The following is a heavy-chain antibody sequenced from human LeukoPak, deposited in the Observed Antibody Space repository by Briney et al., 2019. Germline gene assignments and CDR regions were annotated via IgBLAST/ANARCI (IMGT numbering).Heavy chain of an antibody. D-gene: IGHD5-18*01. V-gene: IGHV4-39*07. Sequence: SETLSLTCTVSGGSISSSSYYWSWIRQPPGRGLEWIGEINHSGSTNYNPSLKSRVTISVDTSKNQFSLKLSSVTAADTAVYYCARGASRYSYGPNPDYWGQGTLVTVSS. CDR3: ARGASRYSYGPNPDY. CDR2: INHSGST. J-gene: IGHJ4*02. CDR1: GGSISSSSYY.